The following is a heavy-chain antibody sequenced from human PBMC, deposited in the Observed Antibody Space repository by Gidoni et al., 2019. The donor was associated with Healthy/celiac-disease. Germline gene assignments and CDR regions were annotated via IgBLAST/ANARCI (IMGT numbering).Heavy chain of an antibody. CDR3: ARISMSRTAFDI. CDR1: GGSISSSSYY. CDR2: IYYSGST. D-gene: IGHD3-10*02. J-gene: IGHJ3*02. V-gene: IGHV4-39*01. Sequence: QLQLQESGPGLVKPPETLSLTCTVSGGSISSSSYYWGWIRQPPGKGLEWIGSIYYSGSTYYNPSLKSRVTISVDTSKNQFSLKLSSVTAADTAVYYCARISMSRTAFDIWGQGTMVTVSS.